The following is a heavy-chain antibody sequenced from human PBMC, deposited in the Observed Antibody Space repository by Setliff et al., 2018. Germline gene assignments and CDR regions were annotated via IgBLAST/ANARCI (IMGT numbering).Heavy chain of an antibody. CDR2: ISAYNGNT. Sequence: GASVKVSCKASGYTFTSYGISWVRQAPGQGLEWMGWISAYNGNTNYAQKLQGRVTMTTDTSTSTDYMGLSSLRSDYTAVYYCARTGYRLVHWLDPWGQGPLVTVSS. CDR1: GYTFTSYG. V-gene: IGHV1-18*01. J-gene: IGHJ5*02. CDR3: ARTGYRLVHWLDP. D-gene: IGHD6-13*01.